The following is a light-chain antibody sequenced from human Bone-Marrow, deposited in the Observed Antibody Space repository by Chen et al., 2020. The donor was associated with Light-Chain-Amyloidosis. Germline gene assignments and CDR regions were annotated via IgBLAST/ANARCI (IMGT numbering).Light chain of an antibody. CDR3: KQYNSYPWT. J-gene: IGKJ1*01. CDR1: QSISSW. CDR2: KAS. Sequence: DIQMTQSPSTLSASVGDRVTITCRASQSISSWLAWYQQKPGKAPKLLIYKASSLESGVPSRFSGSGSATEFTLTISSLQHDDFATYYCKQYNSYPWTFGQGTKVEIK. V-gene: IGKV1-5*03.